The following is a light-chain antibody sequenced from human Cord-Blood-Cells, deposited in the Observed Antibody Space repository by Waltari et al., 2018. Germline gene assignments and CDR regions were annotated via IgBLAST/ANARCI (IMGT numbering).Light chain of an antibody. CDR1: QSVSSSY. J-gene: IGKJ3*01. Sequence: EIVLTQSPGTLSLSPGARATLSCRASQSVSSSYLAGYQQKPGQAPRLLIYGASSRATGIPDRFSGSGSGTDFTLTISRLEPEDFAVYYCQQYGSSIFTFGPGTKVDIK. CDR2: GAS. CDR3: QQYGSSIFT. V-gene: IGKV3-20*01.